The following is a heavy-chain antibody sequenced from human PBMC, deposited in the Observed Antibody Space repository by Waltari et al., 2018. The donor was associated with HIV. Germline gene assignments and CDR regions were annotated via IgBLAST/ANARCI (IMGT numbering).Heavy chain of an antibody. Sequence: QVQLVQSGTEVRNPGASVTVACRTSGSTFGAYNLHWVRQAPGEGFEWVGWINPGNGDTDYAQKFQGWVTMTKGTSSNTVYLTLNRLRSDDTAIYYCSRSESSTWANLDFWGQGTLVSVSS. D-gene: IGHD3-10*01. V-gene: IGHV1-2*04. CDR2: INPGNGDT. CDR1: GSTFGAYN. J-gene: IGHJ4*02. CDR3: SRSESSTWANLDF.